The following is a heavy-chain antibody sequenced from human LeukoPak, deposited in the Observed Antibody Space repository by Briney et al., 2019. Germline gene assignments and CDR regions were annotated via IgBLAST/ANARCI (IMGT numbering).Heavy chain of an antibody. V-gene: IGHV4-39*01. CDR2: IYYSGST. CDR1: GGSISGSTYF. D-gene: IGHD3-16*01. CDR3: GRHYGP. J-gene: IGHJ5*02. Sequence: SETLSLTCTVSGGSISGSTYFWGWIRQSPGKGLEWIGSIYYSGSTYYNPSLKSRVTISVDTSKSQFSLKLSSVTAADTAVYYCGRHYGPWGQGTLVTVSS.